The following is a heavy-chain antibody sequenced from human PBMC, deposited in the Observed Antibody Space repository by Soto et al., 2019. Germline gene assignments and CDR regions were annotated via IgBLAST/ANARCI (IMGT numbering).Heavy chain of an antibody. V-gene: IGHV3-23*01. CDR2: ISGSGGST. CDR3: AKEGLSWNYPRGWFDP. D-gene: IGHD1-7*01. CDR1: GFTFSSYA. J-gene: IGHJ5*02. Sequence: EVQLLESGGGLVQPGGSLRLSCAASGFTFSSYAMSWVRQAPGKGLEWVSAISGSGGSTYYADSVKGWFTISRDNSKNTLYLQMNSLRAEDTAVYYCAKEGLSWNYPRGWFDPWGQGTLVTVSS.